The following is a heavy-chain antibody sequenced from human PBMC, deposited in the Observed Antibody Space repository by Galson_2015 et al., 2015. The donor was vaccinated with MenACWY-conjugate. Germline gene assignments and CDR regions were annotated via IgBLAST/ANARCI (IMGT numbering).Heavy chain of an antibody. CDR2: IYWDDDK. CDR3: AHSPYCSTTSCYAARAFDV. J-gene: IGHJ3*01. CDR1: GFSLSTSRVG. D-gene: IGHD2-2*01. Sequence: PALVNPTQTLTLPCTFSGFSLSTSRVGVGWIRQPPGQALEWLSLIYWDDDKRYSPSLKGRLTITKDTSKNQVVLSMTNMDPVDTATYYCAHSPYCSTTSCYAARAFDVWGQGTVVTVSS. V-gene: IGHV2-5*02.